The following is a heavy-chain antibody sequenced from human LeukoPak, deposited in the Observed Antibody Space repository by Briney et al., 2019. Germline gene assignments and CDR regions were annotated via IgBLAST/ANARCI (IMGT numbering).Heavy chain of an antibody. V-gene: IGHV3-23*01. CDR1: GFTFSSYA. CDR2: ISGSGGST. Sequence: GGSLRLSCAASGFTFSSYAMSWVRQAPGKGREWVSAISGSGGSTYYADSVKGRFTISRHNSKNTLYLQMNSLRAEDTDVYYCAKEGTMSGWVLDYWGQGTLVTVSS. J-gene: IGHJ4*02. CDR3: AKEGTMSGWVLDY. D-gene: IGHD6-19*01.